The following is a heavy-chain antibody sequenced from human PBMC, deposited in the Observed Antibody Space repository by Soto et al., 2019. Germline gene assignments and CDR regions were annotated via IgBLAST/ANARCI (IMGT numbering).Heavy chain of an antibody. CDR2: IHYSGRT. J-gene: IGHJ4*02. D-gene: IGHD3-10*01. Sequence: QLQLQESGPGLVKPSETLSLTCTVSGGSITGAYYYWGCIRQSPGKGLEYIGSIHYSGRTYYNPSFQGRVTVSVDASKKQYSLRLVSLPAADTAVYYCAINGAGTYYPIDYCGQGTLVTVSS. CDR3: AINGAGTYYPIDY. V-gene: IGHV4-39*01. CDR1: GGSITGAYYY.